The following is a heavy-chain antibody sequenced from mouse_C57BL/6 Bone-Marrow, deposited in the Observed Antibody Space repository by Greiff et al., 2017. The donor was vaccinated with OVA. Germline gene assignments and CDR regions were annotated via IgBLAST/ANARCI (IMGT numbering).Heavy chain of an antibody. D-gene: IGHD1-1*01. Sequence: VQLQQSGPELVKPGASVKISCKASGYTFTDYYMNWVKQSPGQSLEWIGDINPNNGGTSYNQKFKGKATLTVDKSSSTAYMELRSLTSEDSAVYYCARRNFITTVVAPYYFDYWGQGTTLTVSS. CDR1: GYTFTDYY. CDR3: ARRNFITTVVAPYYFDY. V-gene: IGHV1-26*01. J-gene: IGHJ2*01. CDR2: INPNNGGT.